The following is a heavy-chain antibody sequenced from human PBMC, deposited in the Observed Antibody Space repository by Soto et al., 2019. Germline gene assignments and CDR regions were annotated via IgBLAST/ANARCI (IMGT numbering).Heavy chain of an antibody. J-gene: IGHJ6*02. CDR1: GFTFSYYG. CDR3: AKETSGYSSSWSYYYGMDV. Sequence: QVQLVESGGGVVQPGRSLRLSCAASGFTFSYYGMHWVRQAPGKGLEWVAVISYDGSNKYYADSVKGRLTISRDNSKNTLYLQMSSLRAEDTAVYYCAKETSGYSSSWSYYYGMDVWGQGTTVTVSS. V-gene: IGHV3-30*18. D-gene: IGHD6-13*01. CDR2: ISYDGSNK.